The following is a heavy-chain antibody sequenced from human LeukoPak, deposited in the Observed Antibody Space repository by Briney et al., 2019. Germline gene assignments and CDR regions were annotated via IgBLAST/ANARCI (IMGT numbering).Heavy chain of an antibody. J-gene: IGHJ6*02. CDR3: ARVIAAAGTHYYYYYGMDV. D-gene: IGHD6-13*01. CDR2: INPNSGGT. CDR1: GYTFTGYY. Sequence: ASVKVSCKASGYTFTGYYMHWVRQAPGQGLEWMGWINPNSGGTNYAQKFQGRVTMTRDTSISTAYMELSRLRSDDTAVYYWARVIAAAGTHYYYYYGMDVWGQGTTVTVSS. V-gene: IGHV1-2*02.